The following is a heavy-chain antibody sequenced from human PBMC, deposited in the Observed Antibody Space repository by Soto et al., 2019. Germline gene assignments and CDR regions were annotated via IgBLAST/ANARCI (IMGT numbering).Heavy chain of an antibody. D-gene: IGHD2-15*01. CDR3: ARAPGGSSSPGPLEY. V-gene: IGHV1-3*01. CDR1: GYTFTSYA. CDR2: INAGNGNT. J-gene: IGHJ4*02. Sequence: ASVKVSCKASGYTFTSYAMHWVRQAPGQRLEWMGWINAGNGNTKYSQKFQGRVTITRDTSASTAYMELSSLRSEDTAVYYCARAPGGSSSPGPLEYWGQGTLVTVSS.